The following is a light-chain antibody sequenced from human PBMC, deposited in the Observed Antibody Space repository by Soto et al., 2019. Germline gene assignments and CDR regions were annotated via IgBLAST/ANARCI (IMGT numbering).Light chain of an antibody. Sequence: EIVMTQSPATLSVSPGERATLSCRASQSRSGNLAWYQQKRGHAPRLLIYAASTRATGIPARFSGSGSGTEFTLTISSLQSEDFAVYYWQQYNDWPFTFGGGTNVEIK. J-gene: IGKJ4*02. V-gene: IGKV3-15*01. CDR3: QQYNDWPFT. CDR1: QSRSGN. CDR2: AAS.